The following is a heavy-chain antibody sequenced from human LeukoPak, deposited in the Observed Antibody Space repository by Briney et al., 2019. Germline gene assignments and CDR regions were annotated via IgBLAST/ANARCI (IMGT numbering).Heavy chain of an antibody. CDR2: TSGSGGST. V-gene: IGHV3-23*01. CDR3: AKAHPTTVTTDY. CDR1: RFTFSSYA. Sequence: SGGSLRLSCAASRFTFSSYAMSWVRQAPGKGLEWVSATSGSGGSTYYADSVKGRFTISRDNSKNTLYLQMNSLRAEDTAVYYCAKAHPTTVTTDYWGQGTLVTVSS. D-gene: IGHD4-17*01. J-gene: IGHJ4*02.